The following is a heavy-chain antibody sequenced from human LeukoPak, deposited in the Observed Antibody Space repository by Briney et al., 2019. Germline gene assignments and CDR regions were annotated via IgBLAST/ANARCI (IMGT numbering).Heavy chain of an antibody. V-gene: IGHV4-39*01. D-gene: IGHD3-22*01. CDR2: IYYSGST. Sequence: MPSETLSLTCTVFGGSISSSSYYWGWIRQPPGKGLEWIGSIYYSGSTYYNPSLKSRVTISVDTSKNQFSLKLSSVTAADTAVYYCARWQTDYYDSSGYFFDYWGQGTLVTVSS. J-gene: IGHJ4*02. CDR1: GGSISSSSYY. CDR3: ARWQTDYYDSSGYFFDY.